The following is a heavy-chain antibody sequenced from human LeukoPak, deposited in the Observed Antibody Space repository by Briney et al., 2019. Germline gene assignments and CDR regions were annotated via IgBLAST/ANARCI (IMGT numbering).Heavy chain of an antibody. CDR2: IKHDGSEK. J-gene: IGHJ4*02. D-gene: IGHD1-26*01. CDR1: GFTFSSYS. V-gene: IGHV3-7*04. Sequence: GGSLRLSCAASGFTFSSYSMNWVRQAPGKGLEWVANIKHDGSEKSYVDSVKGRFTISRDDAKNSLYLQMNSLRAEDTALYYCARSPYSGSYGPFDYWGQGTLVTVSS. CDR3: ARSPYSGSYGPFDY.